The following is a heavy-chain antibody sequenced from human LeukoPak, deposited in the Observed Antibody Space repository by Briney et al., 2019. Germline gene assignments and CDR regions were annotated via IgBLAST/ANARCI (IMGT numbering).Heavy chain of an antibody. CDR1: AGSFTGYY. CDR3: ARSGGGYTATILGYFFDY. CDR2: INHSGST. Sequence: SETLSRTCAAYAGSFTGYYWSWIRQPPGKGLEWIWEINHSGSTNYNPSLKSRVTISVDTSKTQFSLKLSSVTAADTAVYYCARSGGGYTATILGYFFDYWGQGALVTVSS. D-gene: IGHD5-18*01. V-gene: IGHV4-34*01. J-gene: IGHJ4*02.